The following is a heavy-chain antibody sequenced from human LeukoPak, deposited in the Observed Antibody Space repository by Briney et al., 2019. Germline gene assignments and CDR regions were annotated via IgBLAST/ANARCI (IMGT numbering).Heavy chain of an antibody. J-gene: IGHJ4*02. D-gene: IGHD5-12*01. Sequence: RPSETLSLTCTVSGGSTSGYDWGWIRQPAGKGLEWIGRVYPSGGFTSNPSLKSRITMSVGKSQNQFSLNLSSVTAADTAVYFCARQNGGYDYFDYWGQGTLVTVSS. CDR3: ARQNGGYDYFDY. V-gene: IGHV4-4*07. CDR1: GGSTSGYD. CDR2: VYPSGGF.